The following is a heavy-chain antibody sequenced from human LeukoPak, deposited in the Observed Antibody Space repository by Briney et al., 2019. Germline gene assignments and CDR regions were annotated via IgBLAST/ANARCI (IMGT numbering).Heavy chain of an antibody. CDR2: IIPILGIA. Sequence: GASVKVSCKASGGTFSSYAISWVRQAPGQGLEWMGGIIPILGIANYAQKFQGRVTITADKSTSTAYMELSSLRSEDTAVYYCARDRIAAAGHNWFDPWGQGTLVTVSS. CDR3: ARDRIAAAGHNWFDP. CDR1: GGTFSSYA. D-gene: IGHD6-13*01. V-gene: IGHV1-69*10. J-gene: IGHJ5*02.